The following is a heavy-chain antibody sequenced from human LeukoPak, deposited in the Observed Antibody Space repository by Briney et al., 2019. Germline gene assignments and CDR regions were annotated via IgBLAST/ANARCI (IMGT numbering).Heavy chain of an antibody. V-gene: IGHV4-59*03. CDR2: IHYSGSS. J-gene: IGHJ5*01. CDR1: GDPISNFY. D-gene: IGHD5-24*01. CDR3: ALAPNSNWFDF. Sequence: PSETLSLTCTVSGDPISNFYWNWIRQSPGKGLEWIGNIHYSGSSVYNPSLKSRGTISIDTSRKQFFLKLNSVTAADTAVYFCALAPNSNWFDFWGPGTLVTVSS.